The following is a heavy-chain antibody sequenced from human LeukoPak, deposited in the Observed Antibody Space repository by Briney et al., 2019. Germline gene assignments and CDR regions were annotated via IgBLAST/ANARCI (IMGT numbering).Heavy chain of an antibody. CDR1: GYGFRSYW. CDR3: VYNYGSGSYYFDY. CDR2: IYPADSHV. V-gene: IGHV5-51*01. J-gene: IGHJ4*02. D-gene: IGHD3-10*01. Sequence: GESLKISCKGSGYGFRSYWIGWVRQMPGKGLEYMGLIYPADSHVRYSPSFQGQVTISVDQSISTAYLQWSSLRASDTAMYYCVYNYGSGSYYFDYWGQGTLVTVSS.